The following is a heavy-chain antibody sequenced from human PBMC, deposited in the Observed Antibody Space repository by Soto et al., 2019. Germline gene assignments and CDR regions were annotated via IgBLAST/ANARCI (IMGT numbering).Heavy chain of an antibody. CDR3: ARQWELLHNFQH. CDR1: GGTFSSYA. Sequence: SVKVSCKASGGTFSSYAISWVRQAPGQGLEWMGGIIPIFGTANYAQKFQGRVTITADKSTSKAYMELSSLRSEDTAVYYCARQWELLHNFQHWGQGNLVTVSS. J-gene: IGHJ1*01. CDR2: IIPIFGTA. D-gene: IGHD1-26*01. V-gene: IGHV1-69*06.